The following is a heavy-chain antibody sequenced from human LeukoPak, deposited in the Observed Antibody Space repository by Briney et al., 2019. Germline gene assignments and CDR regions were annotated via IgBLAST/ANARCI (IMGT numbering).Heavy chain of an antibody. J-gene: IGHJ6*03. CDR3: ARGVDNDYNNYDIDFKNDYYFYPMDV. CDR1: GGTLTTYA. Sequence: GASVKVSCRASGGTLTTYAITWVRQAPGHGLQGMGGFTPHFGTAHYAQTFQGRVAISGDASPNTAYMELSSLTFEDSAVYYCARGVDNDYNNYDIDFKNDYYFYPMDVWAKGTTVTVSS. V-gene: IGHV1-69*01. D-gene: IGHD4-11*01. CDR2: FTPHFGTA.